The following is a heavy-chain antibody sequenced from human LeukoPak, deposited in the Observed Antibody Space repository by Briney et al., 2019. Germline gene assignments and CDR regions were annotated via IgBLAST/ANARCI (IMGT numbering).Heavy chain of an antibody. Sequence: GRSLRLSCAASGFTFSSYAMHWVRQARGKGLEWVANMKKDGSDKYYVDSVKGRFTISRDNAKNSLYLQMNSLRAEDTTVYYCARGSDILTGYLFRFDYWGQGTLVTVSS. D-gene: IGHD3-9*01. J-gene: IGHJ4*02. CDR2: MKKDGSDK. V-gene: IGHV3-7*04. CDR1: GFTFSSYA. CDR3: ARGSDILTGYLFRFDY.